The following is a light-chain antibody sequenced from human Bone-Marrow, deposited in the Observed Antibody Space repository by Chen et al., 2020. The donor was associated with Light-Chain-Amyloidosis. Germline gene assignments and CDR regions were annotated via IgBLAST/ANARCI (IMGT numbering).Light chain of an antibody. CDR1: QSLRSG. Sequence: ILLTQSPATLSLSPGERVTLSCRASQSLRSGVAWYQQKPGQAPRLVIYDASNRATGIPARFSGSGYGTDFTLTISSLEPEDFAVYYCQQRANWPWTFGQGTKVEI. CDR2: DAS. CDR3: QQRANWPWT. J-gene: IGKJ1*01. V-gene: IGKV3-11*01.